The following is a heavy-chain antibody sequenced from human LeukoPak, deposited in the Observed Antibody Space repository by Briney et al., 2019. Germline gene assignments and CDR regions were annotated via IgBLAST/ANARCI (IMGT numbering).Heavy chain of an antibody. Sequence: GSLRLSCAASGFTFSSYSMNWVRQAPGKGLEWVSSISSSSYIYYADSVKGRFTISRGNAKNSLYLQMNSLRAEDTAVYYCVTAAGLGVYYFDYWGQGTLVTVSS. J-gene: IGHJ4*02. CDR1: GFTFSSYS. V-gene: IGHV3-21*01. CDR2: ISSSSYI. CDR3: VTAAGLGVYYFDY. D-gene: IGHD6-13*01.